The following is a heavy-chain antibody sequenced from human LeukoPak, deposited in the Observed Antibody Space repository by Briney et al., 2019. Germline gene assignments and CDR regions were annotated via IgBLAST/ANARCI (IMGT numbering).Heavy chain of an antibody. CDR3: ARAVTVTYGMDV. V-gene: IGHV4-61*02. J-gene: IGHJ6*02. CDR2: IYTSGST. Sequence: SETLSLTCTVSGGSNSSGDYYWSWIRQPPGKGLEWIGRIYTSGSTNYNPSLKSRVTMSVDTSKNQFSLKLSSVTAADTAVYYCARAVTVTYGMDVWGQGTTVTVSS. D-gene: IGHD4-11*01. CDR1: GGSNSSGDYY.